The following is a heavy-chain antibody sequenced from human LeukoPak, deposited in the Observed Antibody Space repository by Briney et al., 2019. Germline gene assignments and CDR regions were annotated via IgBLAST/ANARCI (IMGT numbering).Heavy chain of an antibody. CDR3: ARSTVTTFLDY. D-gene: IGHD4-17*01. CDR1: AGSISSYY. CDR2: IYSSGST. J-gene: IGHJ4*02. V-gene: IGHV4-4*07. Sequence: PSETLSLTCTVSAGSISSYYWSWIRQPAGEGLEWIGRIYSSGSTNYNPSLQSRVTMSVDTSKNQLSLKLSSVTAADTAVYYCARSTVTTFLDYWGQGTLVTASS.